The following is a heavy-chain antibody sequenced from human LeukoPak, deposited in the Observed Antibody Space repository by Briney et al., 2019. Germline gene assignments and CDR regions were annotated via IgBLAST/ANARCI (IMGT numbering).Heavy chain of an antibody. CDR3: ARGGRTTNPDY. Sequence: ASVKVSCKTSGYTFSSYGISWVRQAPGQGPEWMGWTTAYNGDTNYAQKCQGRVTMTIDTSTSTVYMELRSLRSDDTAVYYCARGGRTTNPDYWGQGTLVTVSS. CDR1: GYTFSSYG. CDR2: TTAYNGDT. V-gene: IGHV1-18*01. D-gene: IGHD4-11*01. J-gene: IGHJ4*02.